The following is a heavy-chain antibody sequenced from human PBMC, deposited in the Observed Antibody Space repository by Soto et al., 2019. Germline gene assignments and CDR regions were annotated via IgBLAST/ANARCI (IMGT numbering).Heavy chain of an antibody. J-gene: IGHJ6*02. V-gene: IGHV2-5*02. Sequence: QITLKESGPTLVRPTQTLTLTCSFSGFSLNTNGMGVGWIRQPPGKALEWLAFIYWDEDKRYSPSLKTRLTVTTDTSKNEVVLTLTNLDPVDTCTYYCAGWNYESGLDVWGQGTTVTVSS. CDR1: GFSLNTNGMG. CDR3: AGWNYESGLDV. D-gene: IGHD1-7*01. CDR2: IYWDEDK.